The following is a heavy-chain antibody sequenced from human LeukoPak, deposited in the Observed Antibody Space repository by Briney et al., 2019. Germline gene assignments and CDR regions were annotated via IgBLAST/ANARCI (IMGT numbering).Heavy chain of an antibody. Sequence: ASVKVSCKASGYTFTSHDINWVRQAGQGLEWMGWMNPNSGNTGYAQKLQGRVTSTRDTSISTAYMELSSLRSDDTAVYYCVRGLYWGQGTLVTVSS. V-gene: IGHV1-8*01. J-gene: IGHJ4*02. CDR2: MNPNSGNT. CDR1: GYTFTSHD. CDR3: VRGLY.